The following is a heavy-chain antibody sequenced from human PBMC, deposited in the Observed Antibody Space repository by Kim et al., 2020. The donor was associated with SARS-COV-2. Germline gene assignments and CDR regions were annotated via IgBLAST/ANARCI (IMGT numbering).Heavy chain of an antibody. V-gene: IGHV4-34*01. CDR2: INHSGST. J-gene: IGHJ6*03. Sequence: SETLSLTCAVYSGSFSGYYWSWLRQRPGKGLEWIGEINHSGSTNHNPSLKSRVTISVDASKNQFSLKLTSVTAADTAVYYCARCVVPANYYYYMDVWGKGTTVTVSS. CDR3: ARCVVPANYYYYMDV. CDR1: SGSFSGYY. D-gene: IGHD2-2*01.